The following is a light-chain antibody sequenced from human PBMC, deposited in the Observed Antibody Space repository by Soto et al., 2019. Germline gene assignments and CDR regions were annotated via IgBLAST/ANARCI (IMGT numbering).Light chain of an antibody. Sequence: DIQMTQSPPFVSASVGDRVTISCRASQDAGTWLSWSHQKPGGAPNLLIFHTSRLQGGVPSRFAGRGSGTEFSLTISSMQPEDFGTYYCQHADGLRALTFGGGTPVEI. CDR1: QDAGTW. J-gene: IGKJ4*01. CDR2: HTS. CDR3: QHADGLRALT. V-gene: IGKV1-12*01.